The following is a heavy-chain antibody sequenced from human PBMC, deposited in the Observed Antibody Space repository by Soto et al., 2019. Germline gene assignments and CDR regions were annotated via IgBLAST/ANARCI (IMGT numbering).Heavy chain of an antibody. Sequence: GGSLRLSCAASGFTFSSYAMSWVRQAPGKGLEWVSAISGSGGSTYYADSVKGRFTISRDNSKNTLYLQMNSLRAEDTAVYYCAKDRITGTSERPRRRGYWGQGTLVTVSS. D-gene: IGHD1-7*01. V-gene: IGHV3-23*01. J-gene: IGHJ4*02. CDR3: AKDRITGTSERPRRRGY. CDR1: GFTFSSYA. CDR2: ISGSGGST.